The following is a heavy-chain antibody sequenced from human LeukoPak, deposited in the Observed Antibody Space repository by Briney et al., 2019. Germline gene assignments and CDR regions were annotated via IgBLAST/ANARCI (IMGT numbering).Heavy chain of an antibody. CDR2: IKQDGSEK. CDR1: GFTFSSYW. J-gene: IGHJ6*03. Sequence: GGSLRLSCAASGFTFSSYWMSWVRQAPGKGLEGVANIKQDGSEKYHVDSVKGRFTISRDKAKNSLYLQMNSLRAEDTAVYYCARDQTKWEPLRRRDYYYMDVWGKGTTVAVS. V-gene: IGHV3-7*01. CDR3: ARDQTKWEPLRRRDYYYMDV. D-gene: IGHD1-26*01.